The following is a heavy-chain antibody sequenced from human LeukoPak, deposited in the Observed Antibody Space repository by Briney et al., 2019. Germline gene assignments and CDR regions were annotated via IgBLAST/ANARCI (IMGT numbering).Heavy chain of an antibody. J-gene: IGHJ3*02. CDR3: ARESSSSGWANDAFDI. CDR1: GGSISSYY. V-gene: IGHV4-4*07. CDR2: IYTSGST. Sequence: KPSETLSLXCTVSGGSISSYYWSWIRQPPGKELEWIGRIYTSGSTNYNPSLKSRVTMSVDTSKNQFSLKLSSVTAADTAVYYCARESSSSGWANDAFDIWGQGTMVTVSS. D-gene: IGHD6-19*01.